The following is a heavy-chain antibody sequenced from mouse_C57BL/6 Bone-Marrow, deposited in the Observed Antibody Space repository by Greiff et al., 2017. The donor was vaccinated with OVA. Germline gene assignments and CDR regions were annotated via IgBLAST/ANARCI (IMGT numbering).Heavy chain of an antibody. D-gene: IGHD1-1*01. CDR3: ARERITTVVATGNYFDY. Sequence: VKLMESGPELVKPGASVKISCKASGYAFSSSWMNWVKQRPGKGLEWIGRIYPGDGDTNYNGKFKGKATLTADKSSSTAYMQLSSLTSEDSAVYFCARERITTVVATGNYFDYWGQGTTLTVSS. V-gene: IGHV1-82*01. J-gene: IGHJ2*01. CDR2: IYPGDGDT. CDR1: GYAFSSSW.